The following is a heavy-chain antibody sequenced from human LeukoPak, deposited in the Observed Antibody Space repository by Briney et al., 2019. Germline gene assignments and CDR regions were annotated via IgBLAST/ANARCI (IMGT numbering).Heavy chain of an antibody. J-gene: IGHJ4*02. CDR3: TLIQGWGSGSYYRDF. CDR2: VKSRSAGETT. CDR1: GFSTSNDW. D-gene: IGHD3-10*01. Sequence: GGSLRLTCAASGFSTSNDWMNWVRQAPGKGLEWVARVKSRSAGETTDYAAPVKGRFTISRDDSKNTLYLQMNSLKTEDTAVYYCTLIQGWGSGSYYRDFWGQGTLVTVSS. V-gene: IGHV3-15*01.